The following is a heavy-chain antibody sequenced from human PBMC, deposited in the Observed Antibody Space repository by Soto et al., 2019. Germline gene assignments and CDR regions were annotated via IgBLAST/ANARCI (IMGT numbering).Heavy chain of an antibody. CDR1: GGSVSSGSYY. D-gene: IGHD3-3*01. Sequence: SETLSLTCTVSGGSVSSGSYYWSWIRQPPGKGLEWIGYIYYSGSTNYNPSLKSRVTIPVDTSKNQFSLKLSSVTAADTAVYYCARARTFGVVIIYYSMDVWGQGTTVTVSS. J-gene: IGHJ6*02. CDR2: IYYSGST. CDR3: ARARTFGVVIIYYSMDV. V-gene: IGHV4-61*01.